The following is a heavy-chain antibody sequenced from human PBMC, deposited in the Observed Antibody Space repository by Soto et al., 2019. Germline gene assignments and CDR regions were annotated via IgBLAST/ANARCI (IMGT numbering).Heavy chain of an antibody. CDR1: GGSITVYY. CDR2: IYTSGTT. CDR3: ARAAYTYGPFAY. D-gene: IGHD5-18*01. Sequence: PSETLSLTCTVSGGSITVYYLNWIRQPAGKGLEWIGHIYTSGTTNYNPSFKSRVTMSLDTSQNQFSLRLTSVTAADTAVYYCARAAYTYGPFAYSGQGTLVTVSS. V-gene: IGHV4-4*07. J-gene: IGHJ4*02.